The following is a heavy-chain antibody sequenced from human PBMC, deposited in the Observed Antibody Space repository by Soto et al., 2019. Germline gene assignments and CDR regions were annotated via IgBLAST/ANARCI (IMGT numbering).Heavy chain of an antibody. CDR3: ARDVGAPCTDFVCSDSGGLDV. V-gene: IGHV4-30-2*01. D-gene: IGHD2-8*01. CDR1: GGSITNIATS. CDR2: IYHSGST. Sequence: QLQLQESGSRLLRPSQTLSLTCAVSGGSITNIATSWTWLRHPPGKGLEWIGYIYHSGSTYYNPSLKSRVAISVDKSKNQFSRNLSSVTAADTAVYYCARDVGAPCTDFVCSDSGGLDVWGHGTTVTVSS. J-gene: IGHJ6*02.